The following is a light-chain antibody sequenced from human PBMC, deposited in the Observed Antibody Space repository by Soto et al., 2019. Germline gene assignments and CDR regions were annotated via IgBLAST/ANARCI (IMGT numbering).Light chain of an antibody. Sequence: EIVLTQSPATLSLSPGERATLSCRASQSVSSYLAWYQQKPGQAPRLLIYDASNRATGIPARFSGSGSGTDFTLTISSLEPDDFAVYYCQQRSNWPPTFGQGTRLE. J-gene: IGKJ5*01. CDR3: QQRSNWPPT. V-gene: IGKV3-11*01. CDR1: QSVSSY. CDR2: DAS.